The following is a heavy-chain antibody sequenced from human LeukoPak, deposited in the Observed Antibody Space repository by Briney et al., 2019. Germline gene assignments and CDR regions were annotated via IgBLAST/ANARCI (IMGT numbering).Heavy chain of an antibody. CDR1: GGSFSGYY. CDR3: ARLRDYYDSSGEQYFDY. J-gene: IGHJ4*02. D-gene: IGHD3-22*01. V-gene: IGHV4-34*01. Sequence: SETLSLTCAVYGGSFSGYYWSWIRQPPGKGLEWIGEINHSGSTNYNPSLKSRVTISVDTSKNQFSLKLSSVTAADTAVYYCARLRDYYDSSGEQYFDYWGQGTLVTVSS. CDR2: INHSGST.